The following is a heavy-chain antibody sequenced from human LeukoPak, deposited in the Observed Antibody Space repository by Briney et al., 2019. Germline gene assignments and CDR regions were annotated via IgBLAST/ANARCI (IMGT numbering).Heavy chain of an antibody. CDR3: ARYCSRTICYG. D-gene: IGHD2-2*01. J-gene: IGHJ4*02. Sequence: GGSLRLSCAASGFTLSGSGMHWVRQASGKGLEWVGRIRSKVNSYATAYTESVKGRFTISRDDSKNMAYLQMNSLKTEDTAVYYCARYCSRTICYGWGQGTLVTVSS. CDR1: GFTLSGSG. V-gene: IGHV3-73*01. CDR2: IRSKVNSYAT.